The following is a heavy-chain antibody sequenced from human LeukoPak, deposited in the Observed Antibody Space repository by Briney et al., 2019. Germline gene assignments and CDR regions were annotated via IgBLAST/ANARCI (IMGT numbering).Heavy chain of an antibody. D-gene: IGHD4-17*01. CDR3: AKELPYGDYVFDY. CDR2: ISWNSGSI. CDR1: GFTFDDYA. V-gene: IGHV3-9*01. J-gene: IGHJ4*02. Sequence: GGSLRLSCAASGFTFDDYAMHWVRQAPGKGLEWVSGISWNSGSIGYAVSVKGRFTISRDNAKNSLYLQMNSLRAEDTALYYCAKELPYGDYVFDYWGQGTLVTVSS.